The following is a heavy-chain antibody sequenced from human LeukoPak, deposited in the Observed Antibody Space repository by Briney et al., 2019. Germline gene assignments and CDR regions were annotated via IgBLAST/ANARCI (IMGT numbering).Heavy chain of an antibody. CDR2: IYYSGST. CDR1: GVSISSYY. V-gene: IGHV4-59*01. CDR3: ARTTEGGYTYDYFYYYMDV. D-gene: IGHD5-18*01. J-gene: IGHJ6*03. Sequence: SETLSLTCTVSGVSISSYYLSWIRQPPGKGLEWIGYIYYSGSTNYNPSLKSRVTISVDSSKNQFSLKLSSVTAADTAVYHCARTTEGGYTYDYFYYYMDVWGKGTTVTISS.